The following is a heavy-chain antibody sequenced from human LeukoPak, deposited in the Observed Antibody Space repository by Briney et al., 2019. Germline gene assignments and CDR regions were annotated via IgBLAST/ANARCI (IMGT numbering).Heavy chain of an antibody. CDR2: IYSTGRV. Sequence: SETLSLTCTVSGVSITSGTYYWTWIRQPAGKGLEWIGRIYSTGRVNYNPTLKSRVTMLLDTSKNHISLKLTSVTAADTATYFCARASETAMITLWGQGTLVTVSS. CDR1: GVSITSGTYY. D-gene: IGHD5-18*01. J-gene: IGHJ4*02. CDR3: ARASETAMITL. V-gene: IGHV4-61*02.